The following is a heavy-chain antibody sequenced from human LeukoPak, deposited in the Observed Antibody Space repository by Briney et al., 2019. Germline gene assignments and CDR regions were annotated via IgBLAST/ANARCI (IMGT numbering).Heavy chain of an antibody. CDR2: INTNTGNP. V-gene: IGHV7-4-1*02. D-gene: IGHD3-16*02. Sequence: ASVKVSCKASGYTFTSYAMNWVRQAPGQGLEWMGWINTNTGNPTYAQGFTGRFVFSLDTSVSTAYLQISSLKAEDTAVYYCARDPSGYSVWGSYRDLDYWGQGTLVTVSS. CDR1: GYTFTSYA. J-gene: IGHJ4*02. CDR3: ARDPSGYSVWGSYRDLDY.